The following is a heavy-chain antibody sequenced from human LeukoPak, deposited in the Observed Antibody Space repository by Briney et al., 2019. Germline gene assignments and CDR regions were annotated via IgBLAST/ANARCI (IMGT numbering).Heavy chain of an antibody. CDR2: ISSSSSSI. CDR1: GLTFSSYS. D-gene: IGHD2-2*01. Sequence: GGTLRLSCAVSGLTFSSYSRNWIRQAPGKGLEWVSSISSSSSSIYYADTMNGPFTISRDNAKNSLNLKMNSMRAEDTAVYYCARDTGAESSSNDPGIDYWGQGTLVTVSS. J-gene: IGHJ4*02. V-gene: IGHV3-21*01. CDR3: ARDTGAESSSNDPGIDY.